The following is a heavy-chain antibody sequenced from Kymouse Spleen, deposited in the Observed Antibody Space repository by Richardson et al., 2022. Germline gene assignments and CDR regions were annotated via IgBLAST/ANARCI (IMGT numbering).Heavy chain of an antibody. Sequence: QVQLVESGGGVVQPGRSLRLSCAASGFTFSSYGMHWVRQAPGKGLEWVAVIWYDGSNKYYADSVKGRFTISRDNSKNTLYLQMNSLRAEDTAVYYCARDGGTIFGYGDYWGQGTLVTVSS. CDR1: GFTFSSYG. CDR2: IWYDGSNK. V-gene: IGHV3-33*01. D-gene: IGHD3-3*01. J-gene: IGHJ4*02. CDR3: ARDGGTIFGYGDY.